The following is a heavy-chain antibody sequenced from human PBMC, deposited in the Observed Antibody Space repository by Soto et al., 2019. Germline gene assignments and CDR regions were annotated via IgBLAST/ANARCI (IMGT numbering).Heavy chain of an antibody. D-gene: IGHD3-22*01. CDR1: GFTFSDYY. CDR3: ARERDDYYDSSGDYYYYGMDV. V-gene: IGHV3-11*04. J-gene: IGHJ6*02. CDR2: ISSSSSTI. Sequence: PGGSLRLSCAASGFTFSDYYMNWIRQAPGKGLEWVSYISSSSSTIYYADSVKGRFTISRDNAKNSLYLQMNSLRDEDTAVYYCARERDDYYDSSGDYYYYGMDVWGQGTTVTVSS.